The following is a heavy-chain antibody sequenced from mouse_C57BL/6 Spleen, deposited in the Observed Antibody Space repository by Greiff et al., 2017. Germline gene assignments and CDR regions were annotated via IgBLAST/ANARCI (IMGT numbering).Heavy chain of an antibody. Sequence: EVQLQQSGTVLARPGASVKMSCKTSGYTFTSYWMHWVKQRPGQGLEWIGAIYPGNSDTSYNQKFKGKAKLTAVTSASTAYMELSSLTNEDSAVYYCTVTTVVARGYYLDYWGQGTTLTVSS. CDR1: GYTFTSYW. V-gene: IGHV1-5*01. J-gene: IGHJ2*01. CDR3: TVTTVVARGYYLDY. CDR2: IYPGNSDT. D-gene: IGHD1-1*01.